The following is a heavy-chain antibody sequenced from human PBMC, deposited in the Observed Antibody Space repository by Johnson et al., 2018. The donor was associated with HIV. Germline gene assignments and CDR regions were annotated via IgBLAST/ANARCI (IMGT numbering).Heavy chain of an antibody. CDR1: GFTVSSNY. Sequence: VQLVESGGGVVQPGRSLRLSCAASGFTVSSNYMSWVRQAPGKGLEWVSVIYSGGSTYYADSVKGRFTISRDNSKNTLYLQMNSLRAEDTAVYYCARAEGDGYNRRSRSAFDIWGQGTMVTVSS. V-gene: IGHV3-66*01. D-gene: IGHD5-24*01. J-gene: IGHJ3*02. CDR2: IYSGGST. CDR3: ARAEGDGYNRRSRSAFDI.